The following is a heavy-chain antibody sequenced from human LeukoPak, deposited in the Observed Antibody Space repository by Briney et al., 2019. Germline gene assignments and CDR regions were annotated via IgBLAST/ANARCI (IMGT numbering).Heavy chain of an antibody. V-gene: IGHV4-30-2*01. CDR1: GGAINSGANY. D-gene: IGHD2-15*01. CDR3: ARDFVGP. CDR2: IYHSGST. J-gene: IGHJ5*02. Sequence: SETLSLTCSVSGGAINSGANYWNWIRQPPGKGLEWIGYIYHSGSTYYNPSLKSRATISVDRSKNQFSLKLSSVTAADTAVYYCARDFVGPWGQGTLVTVSS.